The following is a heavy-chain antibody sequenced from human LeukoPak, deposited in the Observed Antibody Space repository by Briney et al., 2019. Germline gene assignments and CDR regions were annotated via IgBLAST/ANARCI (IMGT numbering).Heavy chain of an antibody. Sequence: GGSLRLSCAASGFTFSSYAMSWVRQAPGKGLEWVSAISGSGGSTYYADSVKGRFTISRDNSRNTLYLQMNSLRAEDTAVYYCARGVHNRYFDYWGQGTLVTVSS. V-gene: IGHV3-23*01. J-gene: IGHJ4*02. CDR3: ARGVHNRYFDY. CDR1: GFTFSSYA. CDR2: ISGSGGST. D-gene: IGHD1-1*01.